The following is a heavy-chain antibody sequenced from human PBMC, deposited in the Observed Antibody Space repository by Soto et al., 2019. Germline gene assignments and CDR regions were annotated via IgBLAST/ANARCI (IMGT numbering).Heavy chain of an antibody. V-gene: IGHV3-23*01. CDR2: VTGSGVGT. CDR3: AKWDTHGIIPPTVGGNYYYYDINV. CDR1: AFLFATYV. J-gene: IGHJ6*02. D-gene: IGHD5-18*01. Sequence: GGSLRIAFAASAFLFATYVNGWFRSDPGKGLEWVSAVTGSGVGTYYADSVKGRFTVSRENSQNTLYLQMHSLRAEDAAIFYCAKWDTHGIIPPTVGGNYYYYDINVWGQGTRVTVSS.